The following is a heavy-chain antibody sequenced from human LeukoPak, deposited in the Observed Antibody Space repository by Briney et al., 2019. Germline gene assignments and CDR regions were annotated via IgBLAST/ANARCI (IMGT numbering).Heavy chain of an antibody. CDR1: GYTFTSYG. J-gene: IGHJ6*02. CDR2: ISAYNGNT. CDR3: ARHGGGMWDIVVVVAATVYYYYGMDV. D-gene: IGHD2-15*01. V-gene: IGHV1-18*01. Sequence: GASVKVSCKASGYTFTSYGISWVRQAPGQGLEWMGWISAYNGNTNYAQKLQGRVTMTTDTSTSTAYMELRSLRSDDTAVYYCARHGGGMWDIVVVVAATVYYYYGMDVWGQGTTVTVSS.